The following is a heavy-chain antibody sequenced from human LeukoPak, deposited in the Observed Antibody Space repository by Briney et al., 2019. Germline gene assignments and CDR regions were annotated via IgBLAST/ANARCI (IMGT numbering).Heavy chain of an antibody. V-gene: IGHV3-21*04. CDR3: ARRAGGYSHPYDY. Sequence: AGGSLRLSCAASGFTFSSYSMNWVRQAPGKGLEWVSSISSSSSYIYYADSVKGRFTIPRDNAKNSLYLQMNSLRAEDTAVYYCARRAGGYSHPYDYWGQGTLVTVSS. CDR2: ISSSSSYI. CDR1: GFTFSSYS. D-gene: IGHD4-23*01. J-gene: IGHJ4*02.